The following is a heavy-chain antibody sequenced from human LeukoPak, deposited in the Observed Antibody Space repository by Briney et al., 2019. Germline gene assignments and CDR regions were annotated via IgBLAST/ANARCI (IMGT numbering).Heavy chain of an antibody. D-gene: IGHD3-10*01. CDR1: GFTFSSYS. CDR3: ARGVGPSGTND. V-gene: IGHV3-48*04. J-gene: IGHJ4*02. Sequence: GGSLRLSCAASGFTFSSYSMNWVRQAPGKGLEWVSYISSSSSTIYYADSVKGRFTISRDNAKNSLYLQMNSLRAEDTAVYYCARGVGPSGTNDWGQGTLVTVSS. CDR2: ISSSSSTI.